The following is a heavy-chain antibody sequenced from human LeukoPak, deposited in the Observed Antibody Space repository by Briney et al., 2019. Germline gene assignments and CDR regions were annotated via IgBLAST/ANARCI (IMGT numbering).Heavy chain of an antibody. CDR1: RFIFSSYA. D-gene: IGHD6-13*01. CDR2: ISSDGNSN. V-gene: IGHV3-30*18. J-gene: IGHJ4*02. CDR3: AKDGGAAGTFDY. Sequence: GGSLRLSCAASRFIFSSYAMQWVRQAPGRGLEWVAVISSDGNSNFYSNSVRGRFTISRDNSKNTVYLQMNTLKGEDTAVYYCAKDGGAAGTFDYWGQGTLVTVSS.